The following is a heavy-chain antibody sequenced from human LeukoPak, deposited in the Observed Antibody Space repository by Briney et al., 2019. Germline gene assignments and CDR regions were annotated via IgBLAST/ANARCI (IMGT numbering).Heavy chain of an antibody. CDR1: GFTFSSYA. V-gene: IGHV3-64*01. CDR3: ARVRGSYFFDF. Sequence: QAGGSLRLSCAASGFTFSSYAMYWVRQAPGKGLEYVSSISSNGGSTYYANSVKGRFTISRDNSQNTLSLQMGSLRPADMAVYYCARVRGSYFFDFWGQGTLVTVSS. J-gene: IGHJ4*02. CDR2: ISSNGGST. D-gene: IGHD1-26*01.